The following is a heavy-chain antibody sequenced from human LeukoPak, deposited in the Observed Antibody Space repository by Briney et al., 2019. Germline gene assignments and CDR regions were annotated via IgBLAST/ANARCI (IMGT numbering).Heavy chain of an antibody. CDR2: INSDGSST. Sequence: PGGSLRLSCAASGFTFSSYWMHWVRQAPGKGLVWVSRINSDGSSTSYADSVKGRFTISRDNAKNTLYLQMNSLRAEDTAVYYCARRGYSYGYRKDDAFDIWGQGTMVTVSS. CDR3: ARRGYSYGYRKDDAFDI. D-gene: IGHD5-18*01. J-gene: IGHJ3*02. V-gene: IGHV3-74*01. CDR1: GFTFSSYW.